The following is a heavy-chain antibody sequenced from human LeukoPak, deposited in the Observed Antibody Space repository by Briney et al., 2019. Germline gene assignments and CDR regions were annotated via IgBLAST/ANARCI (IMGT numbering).Heavy chain of an antibody. V-gene: IGHV1-69*04. J-gene: IGHJ4*02. Sequence: GASVKVSCKASGGTFSSYAISWVRQAPGQGLEWMGRIIPILGIANYAQKFQGRVTITADKSTSTAYTGLSSLRSEDTAVYYCASRLTGTTYSYYFDYWGQGTLATVSS. D-gene: IGHD1-7*01. CDR3: ASRLTGTTYSYYFDY. CDR2: IIPILGIA. CDR1: GGTFSSYA.